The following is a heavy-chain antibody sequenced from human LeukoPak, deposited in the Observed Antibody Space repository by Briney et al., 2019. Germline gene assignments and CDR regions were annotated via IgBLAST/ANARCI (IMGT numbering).Heavy chain of an antibody. J-gene: IGHJ1*01. D-gene: IGHD5-12*01. CDR3: ARGRGWLPAH. CDR2: IYSSGST. V-gene: IGHV4-59*01. Sequence: SETLSLTCTVSGDSSSNYYWSWIRQPPGKGLEWIGHIYSSGSTNYNPSLKSRVTISVDTSKNQFSLKLNSVTAADTAVYYCARGRGWLPAHWGQGTLVTVSS. CDR1: GDSSSNYY.